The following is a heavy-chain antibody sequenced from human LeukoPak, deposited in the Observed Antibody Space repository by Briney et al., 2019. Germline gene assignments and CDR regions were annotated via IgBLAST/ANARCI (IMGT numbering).Heavy chain of an antibody. J-gene: IGHJ4*02. CDR3: ARRDYDSLDY. CDR1: GFNFRNYA. V-gene: IGHV3-30*04. D-gene: IGHD3-22*01. CDR2: ISYDGSDK. Sequence: GGSLRLPCAASGFNFRNYAMVWVRQAPGRGLEWVAVISYDGSDKNYADSVKGRFTISRDNSKNTLYLQMNSLRGEDTAVYYCARRDYDSLDYWGQGTLVTVSS.